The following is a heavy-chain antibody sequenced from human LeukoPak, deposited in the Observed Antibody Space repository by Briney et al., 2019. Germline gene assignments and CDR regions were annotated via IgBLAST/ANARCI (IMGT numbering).Heavy chain of an antibody. V-gene: IGHV3-30*03. CDR1: GFTFSSYG. CDR3: APEGGGYILYGH. Sequence: GGSLRLSCAAPGFTFSSYGMSWVRQAPGKGLEWVAVISYDGSNKYYADSVKGRFTIYRDNSKNTLYLQMDSLRVEDPAVYYCAPEGGGYILYGHWGQGTLVTVSS. D-gene: IGHD6-25*01. CDR2: ISYDGSNK. J-gene: IGHJ1*01.